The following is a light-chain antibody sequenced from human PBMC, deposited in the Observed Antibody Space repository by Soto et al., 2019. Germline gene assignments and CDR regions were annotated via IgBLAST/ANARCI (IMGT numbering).Light chain of an antibody. J-gene: IGLJ1*01. V-gene: IGLV2-14*01. CDR2: DVS. Sequence: QSVLTQPASVSGSPGQSITISCTGTSSDVGAYNYVSWYQQHPGEVPKLMIYDVSNRPSGVSDRFSGSRSGDTASLTISGLQAEDEADYYCSSYTSDSTFVFGTGTKLTVL. CDR1: SSDVGAYNY. CDR3: SSYTSDSTFV.